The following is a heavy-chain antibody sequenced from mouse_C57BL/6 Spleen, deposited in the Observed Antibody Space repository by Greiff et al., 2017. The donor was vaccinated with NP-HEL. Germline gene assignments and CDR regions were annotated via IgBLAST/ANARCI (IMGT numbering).Heavy chain of an antibody. CDR2: FYPGSGSI. Sequence: VQRVESGAELVKPGASVKLSCKASGYTFTEYTIHWVKQRSGQGLEWIGWFYPGSGSIKYNEKFKDKATLTADKSSSTVYMELSRLTSEDSAVYFCARHEVYYGSSPYWYFDVWGTGTTVTVSS. D-gene: IGHD1-1*01. V-gene: IGHV1-62-2*01. CDR3: ARHEVYYGSSPYWYFDV. CDR1: GYTFTEYT. J-gene: IGHJ1*03.